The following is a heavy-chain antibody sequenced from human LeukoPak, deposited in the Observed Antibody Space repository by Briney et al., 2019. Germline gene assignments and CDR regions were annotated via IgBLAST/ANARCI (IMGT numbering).Heavy chain of an antibody. CDR1: GFTLSQYG. V-gene: IGHV3-9*01. J-gene: IGHJ4*02. CDR2: ISWNSGSI. Sequence: GGSLRLSCVASGFTLSQYGMHWVRQAPGKGLEWVSGISWNSGSIGYADSVKGRFTISRDNAKNSLYLQMNSLRAEDTALYYCATSSWGWGQGTLVTVSS. CDR3: ATSSWG. D-gene: IGHD6-13*01.